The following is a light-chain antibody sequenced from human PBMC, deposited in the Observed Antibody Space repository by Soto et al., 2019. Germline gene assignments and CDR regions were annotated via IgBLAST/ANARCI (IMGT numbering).Light chain of an antibody. CDR1: SSKIGAGYD. V-gene: IGLV1-40*01. CDR2: GNS. Sequence: QSVLTQPPSVSGAPGQRVTISCTGGSSKIGAGYDVHWYQQLPGTAPKLLIYGNSNRPSGVPDRFSGSKSGTSASLAITGLQAEDEADYYCQSYDSSLSGYVFGTGTKLTVL. J-gene: IGLJ1*01. CDR3: QSYDSSLSGYV.